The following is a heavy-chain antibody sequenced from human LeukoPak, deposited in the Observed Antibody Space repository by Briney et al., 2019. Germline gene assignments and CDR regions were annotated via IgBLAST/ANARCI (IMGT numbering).Heavy chain of an antibody. Sequence: PGGSLRLSCAASGFTFSSYWMSWVRQAPGKGLEWVANRKQDGSEKRYVDPVKGRFTISRDNAKNSLYLQMNSLKAEDMGVYYCVRAPATNEWRCMDYWGQGTLVTVSS. V-gene: IGHV3-7*01. J-gene: IGHJ4*02. CDR3: VRAPATNEWRCMDY. CDR1: GFTFSSYW. CDR2: RKQDGSEK. D-gene: IGHD2-8*02.